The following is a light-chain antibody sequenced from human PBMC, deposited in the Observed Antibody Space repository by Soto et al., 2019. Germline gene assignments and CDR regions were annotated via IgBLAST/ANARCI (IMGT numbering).Light chain of an antibody. V-gene: IGKV3-20*01. CDR3: QHYGIALFT. J-gene: IGKJ3*01. CDR2: GAS. Sequence: EIVLTQSPGTLSLSPGERATLSCRARQSFSSSYLAWYQQKPGQAPRLLIYGASSRATGIPDRFSGRGSGTDFPLTISSLEPEDFAVYYCQHYGIALFTVGPGTKGDVK. CDR1: QSFSSSY.